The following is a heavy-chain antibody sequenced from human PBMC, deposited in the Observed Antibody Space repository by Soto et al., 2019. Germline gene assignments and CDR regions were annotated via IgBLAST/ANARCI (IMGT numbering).Heavy chain of an antibody. V-gene: IGHV3-9*01. CDR2: ISWNSGSI. Sequence: GGSLRLSCAASGFTFDDYAMHWVRQAPGKGLEWVSGISWNSGSIGYADSVKGRFTISRDNAKNSLYLQMNSLRAEDTALYYCAKDKGRGYARRGYYYYMDVWGKGTTVTVSS. CDR1: GFTFDDYA. CDR3: AKDKGRGYARRGYYYYMDV. D-gene: IGHD5-12*01. J-gene: IGHJ6*03.